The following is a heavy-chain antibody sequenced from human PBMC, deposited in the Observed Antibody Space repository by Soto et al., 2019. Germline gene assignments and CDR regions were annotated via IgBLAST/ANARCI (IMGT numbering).Heavy chain of an antibody. V-gene: IGHV3-30-3*01. CDR3: TKVDYYDSSGAKTTGDY. CDR2: ISYDGSNK. D-gene: IGHD3-22*01. CDR1: GFTFSSYA. Sequence: QVQLVESGGGVVQPGRSLRLSCAASGFTFSSYAMHWVRQAPGKGLEWVAVISYDGSNKYYADSVKGRFTISRDNSKNTLYLQMNSLRAEDTAVYYCTKVDYYDSSGAKTTGDYWGQGTLVTVSS. J-gene: IGHJ4*02.